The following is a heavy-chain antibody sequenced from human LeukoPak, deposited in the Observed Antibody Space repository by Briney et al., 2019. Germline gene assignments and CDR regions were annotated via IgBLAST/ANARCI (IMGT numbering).Heavy chain of an antibody. V-gene: IGHV1-2*06. Sequence: ASVKVSCKASGYTFTSYGITWVRQAPGQGLEWMGRINPNSGATNYAQNFQGRVTMTRDMSITTAYMELSRLTFDDTAVYYCARDYDYTGRSASDIWGQGTMVTVSS. D-gene: IGHD3-3*01. CDR3: ARDYDYTGRSASDI. J-gene: IGHJ3*02. CDR1: GYTFTSYG. CDR2: INPNSGAT.